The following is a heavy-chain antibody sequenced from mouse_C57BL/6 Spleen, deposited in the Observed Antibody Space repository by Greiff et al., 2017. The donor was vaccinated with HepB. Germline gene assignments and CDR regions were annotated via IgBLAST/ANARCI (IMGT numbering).Heavy chain of an antibody. CDR3: ARVESSPFDY. CDR1: GYTFTDYY. J-gene: IGHJ2*01. Sequence: QVQLKESGAELVRPGASVKLSCKASGYTFTDYYINWVKQRPGQGLEWIARIYPGSGNTYYNEKFKGKATLTAEKSSSTAYMQLSSLTSEDSAVYFCARVESSPFDYWGQGTTLTVSS. D-gene: IGHD1-1*01. V-gene: IGHV1-76*01. CDR2: IYPGSGNT.